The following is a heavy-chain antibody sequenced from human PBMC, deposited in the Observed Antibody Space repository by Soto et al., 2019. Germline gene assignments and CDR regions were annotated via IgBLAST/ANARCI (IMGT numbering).Heavy chain of an antibody. CDR3: TRDSPGVATIGWNDGSVRYYFDY. D-gene: IGHD5-12*01. V-gene: IGHV3-49*03. CDR2: IRSKAYGGTT. J-gene: IGHJ4*02. Sequence: GGSLRLSCTASGFTFGDYAMSWFRQAPGKGLEWVGFIRSKAYGGTTEYAASVKGRFTISRDDSKSIAYLQMNSLKTEDTAVYYCTRDSPGVATIGWNDGSVRYYFDYWGQGTLVTVSS. CDR1: GFTFGDYA.